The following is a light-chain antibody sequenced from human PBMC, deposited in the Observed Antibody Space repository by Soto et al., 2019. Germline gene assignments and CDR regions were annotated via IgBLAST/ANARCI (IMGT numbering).Light chain of an antibody. J-gene: IGKJ1*01. CDR3: QDYGTSST. V-gene: IGKV3-20*01. CDR2: GGY. Sequence: EIVLTQSPGTLSLSPGERATLSCRASQSVSSSNLAWYQQKRGQSPRVIIYGGYIRAAGIPDRFSGSGSGTEFTLTISSLQSEDFAVYYCQDYGTSSTFGQGTKVDIK. CDR1: QSVSSSN.